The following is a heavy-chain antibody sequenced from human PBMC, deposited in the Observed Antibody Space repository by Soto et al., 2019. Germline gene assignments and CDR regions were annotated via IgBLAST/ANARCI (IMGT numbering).Heavy chain of an antibody. V-gene: IGHV3-30*18. D-gene: IGHD6-19*01. CDR3: EKDYGYRTDSSGWSYGMDV. Sequence: QVQLVESGGGVVQPGRSLRLSCAASGFTFSSYGMHWFRQAPGKGLEWVAVISYDGSNKYYADSVKGRFTISRDNSKNTLYIQMNSLRAEDTAVYYCEKDYGYRTDSSGWSYGMDVWCQGTTVTVSS. CDR1: GFTFSSYG. J-gene: IGHJ6*02. CDR2: ISYDGSNK.